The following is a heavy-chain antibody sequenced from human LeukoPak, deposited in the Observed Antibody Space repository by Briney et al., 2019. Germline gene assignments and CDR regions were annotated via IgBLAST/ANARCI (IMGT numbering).Heavy chain of an antibody. J-gene: IGHJ4*02. Sequence: GASVKVSCTASGYTFTDYSMHWVRQAPGQGLEWMGWINPESGGTNYAQKFQGRITMTRDMSISTAYMELSSLRSDDTAVYYCAPASMTYDYWGQGTLVTVSS. CDR3: APASMTYDY. V-gene: IGHV1-2*02. D-gene: IGHD2-15*01. CDR1: GYTFTDYS. CDR2: INPESGGT.